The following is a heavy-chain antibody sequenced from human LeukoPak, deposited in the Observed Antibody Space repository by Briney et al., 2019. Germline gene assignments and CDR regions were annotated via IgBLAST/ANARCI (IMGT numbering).Heavy chain of an antibody. CDR3: ARSSSSSDDAFDI. Sequence: GRSLRLSCAASGFTFSSYAMHWVRQAPGKGLEWVAVISYDGSNKYYADSVKGRFTISRDNSKNTLYLQMNSLRAEDTAVYYCARSSSSSDDAFDIWGQGTMVTVSS. CDR2: ISYDGSNK. V-gene: IGHV3-30-3*01. D-gene: IGHD6-6*01. J-gene: IGHJ3*02. CDR1: GFTFSSYA.